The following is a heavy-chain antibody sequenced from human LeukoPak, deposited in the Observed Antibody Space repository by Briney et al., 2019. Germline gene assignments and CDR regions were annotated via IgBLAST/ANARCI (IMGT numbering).Heavy chain of an antibody. CDR2: IEYDGSYK. J-gene: IGHJ3*02. V-gene: IGHV3-30*02. CDR1: GFIFSSYG. CDR3: AKDVRGTNDAFDI. Sequence: GGSLRLSCAASGFIFSSYGMHWVRQAPGKGLEWVTFIEYDGSYKYYADSVKGRFTISRDDSENTLFLQMNSLRAEDTALYYCAKDVRGTNDAFDIWGQGTTVTVSS. D-gene: IGHD3-10*02.